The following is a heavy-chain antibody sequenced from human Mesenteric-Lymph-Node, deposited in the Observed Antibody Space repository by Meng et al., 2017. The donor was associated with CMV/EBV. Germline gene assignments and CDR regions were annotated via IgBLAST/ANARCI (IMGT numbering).Heavy chain of an antibody. D-gene: IGHD3-16*01. J-gene: IGHJ5*02. V-gene: IGHV1-3*01. Sequence: KVSCKASGDTFTTYPIHWVRQAPGQRHEWMGWINAGNGDTKYSQKFQDRVTITRDTSASTAYMELSSLTSECTAVYYCLRGDWFDPWGQGTLVTVSS. CDR1: GDTFTTYP. CDR2: INAGNGDT. CDR3: LRGDWFDP.